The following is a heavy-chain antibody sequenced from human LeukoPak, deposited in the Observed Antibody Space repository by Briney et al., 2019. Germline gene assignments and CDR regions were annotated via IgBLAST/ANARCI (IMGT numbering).Heavy chain of an antibody. D-gene: IGHD6-13*01. CDR1: GGSSSVYY. V-gene: IGHV4-34*01. CDR3: ARGYFLRSAGAYSNNWYNDRYYFDY. J-gene: IGHJ4*02. CDR2: INHTGST. Sequence: SETLSLTCAVYGGSSSVYYWSWIRQPPGKGLEWIGEINHTGSTNYNPSLKTRVTISVDTSKNQFSLKLSSVTAADTAVYYCARGYFLRSAGAYSNNWYNDRYYFDYWGQGTLVTVPS.